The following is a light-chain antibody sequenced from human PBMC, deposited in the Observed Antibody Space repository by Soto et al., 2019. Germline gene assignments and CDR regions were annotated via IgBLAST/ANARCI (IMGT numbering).Light chain of an antibody. CDR3: QQSYNTPWT. CDR1: QSINKY. V-gene: IGKV1-39*01. CDR2: AAS. Sequence: DIQMTQSPSSLSASVGDTVTITCRASQSINKYLNWYQQKPGKAPKLLMYAASSLQSGVPSRFSRSGSGTDVTLTISSLQPEDFTTYYCQQSYNTPWTYGQGTKVEIK. J-gene: IGKJ1*01.